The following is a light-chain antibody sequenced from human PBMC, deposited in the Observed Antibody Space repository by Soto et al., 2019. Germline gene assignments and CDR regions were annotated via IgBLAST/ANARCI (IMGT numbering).Light chain of an antibody. Sequence: DIQMTQSPSALSASVEDIVTITRRASQSISSYLNWYQQKPGEAPNLLIHTSFTLYCGVPSRFSVTGSGTDFTLTISSLQPEDFATYFCQQGFSAEWTFGQGTEVDIK. CDR3: QQGFSAEWT. V-gene: IGKV1-39*01. CDR1: QSISSY. CDR2: TSF. J-gene: IGKJ1*01.